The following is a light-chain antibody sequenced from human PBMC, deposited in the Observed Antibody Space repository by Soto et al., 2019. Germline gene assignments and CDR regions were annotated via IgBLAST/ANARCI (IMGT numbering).Light chain of an antibody. Sequence: QSALTQPASVSGSPGQSITISCTGTYSDVGGYNRVSWYQHHPGRGPKMLIFVVLNRPSGISDRFSGSKSGDTASLTISGLQPEDEADYYCVSYIDSSKTHWVFGGGTQLTVL. CDR1: YSDVGGYNR. CDR3: VSYIDSSKTHWV. J-gene: IGLJ3*02. CDR2: VVL. V-gene: IGLV2-14*01.